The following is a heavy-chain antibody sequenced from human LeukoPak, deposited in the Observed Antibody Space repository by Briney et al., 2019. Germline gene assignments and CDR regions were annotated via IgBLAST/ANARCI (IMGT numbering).Heavy chain of an antibody. CDR3: ARYVVYGSGKYYFDY. CDR1: GGSISSSDHY. D-gene: IGHD3-10*01. J-gene: IGHJ4*02. CDR2: INYRGST. Sequence: SETLSLTCTVSGGSISSSDHYWSWIRQPPGKELEWIASINYRGSTYYNPSLKSRVTISVDTSKNQFSLRLSSVTAADTAVYFCARYVVYGSGKYYFDYWGQGSLVTVSS. V-gene: IGHV4-39*01.